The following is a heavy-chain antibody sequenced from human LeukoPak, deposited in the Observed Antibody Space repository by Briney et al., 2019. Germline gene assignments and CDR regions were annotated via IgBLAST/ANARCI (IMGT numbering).Heavy chain of an antibody. D-gene: IGHD6-19*01. V-gene: IGHV3-33*01. CDR2: IWYDGSNK. CDR1: AFTFSSYG. CDR3: ARWYSSGWYGNYYFDY. Sequence: GGSLRLSCASSAFTFSSYGMHWVRQAPGKGLEWVAVIWYDGSNKYYADSVKGRFTISRDNSKNTLYLQMNSLRAEDTAVYYCARWYSSGWYGNYYFDYWGQGTLVTVSS. J-gene: IGHJ4*02.